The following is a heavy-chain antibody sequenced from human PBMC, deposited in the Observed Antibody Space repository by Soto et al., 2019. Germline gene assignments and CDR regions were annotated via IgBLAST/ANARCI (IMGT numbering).Heavy chain of an antibody. Sequence: SETLSLTCTVSGGSISSGGYYWSWIRQHPGKGLEWIGYIYYSGSTYYNPSLKSRVTISVDTSKNQFSLKLSSVTAADTAVYYCARGLRRREGVVNPSYYYMDVWGKGPTVTVSS. D-gene: IGHD3-3*01. J-gene: IGHJ6*03. CDR3: ARGLRRREGVVNPSYYYMDV. CDR1: GGSISSGGYY. CDR2: IYYSGST. V-gene: IGHV4-31*03.